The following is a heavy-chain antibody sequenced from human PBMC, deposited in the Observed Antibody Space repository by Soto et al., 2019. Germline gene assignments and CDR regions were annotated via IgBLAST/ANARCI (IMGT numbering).Heavy chain of an antibody. V-gene: IGHV5-51*01. J-gene: IGHJ3*01. Sequence: GESLKISCKGSGYSFTSYWIGWVRQMPGKGLEWMGIIYPGDSDTRYSPSFQGQVTISADKSISTAYLQWSSLKASDTAMYYCARHAPCPNGVCRQHDAFDVWGQGTMVTVSS. CDR3: ARHAPCPNGVCRQHDAFDV. CDR1: GYSFTSYW. CDR2: IYPGDSDT. D-gene: IGHD2-8*01.